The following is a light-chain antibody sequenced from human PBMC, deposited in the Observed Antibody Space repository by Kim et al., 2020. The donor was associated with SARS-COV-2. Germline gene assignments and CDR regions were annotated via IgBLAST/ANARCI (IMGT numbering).Light chain of an antibody. CDR3: AAWDGSLNGMV. CDR2: FDD. Sequence: QRVTISCSGSASNIGSNAVNWYQQVPGKSPKLLIYFDDLLPSGVSDRFSGSKSGTSASLAISGLQSEDEGDYYCAAWDGSLNGMVFGGGTQLTVL. CDR1: ASNIGSNA. V-gene: IGLV1-36*01. J-gene: IGLJ3*02.